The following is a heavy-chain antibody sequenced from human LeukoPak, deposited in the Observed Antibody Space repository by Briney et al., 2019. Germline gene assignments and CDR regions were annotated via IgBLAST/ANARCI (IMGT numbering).Heavy chain of an antibody. Sequence: SETLSLTCTVSGDSISDYYWSWIRQPAGKGLEWIGRIYTSGSTNYNPSLKSRVTMSLDTSKNQFSLKLSSVTADDTAVYYCARAHSYSGFAEADYWGQGTLVTVSS. CDR2: IYTSGST. CDR1: GDSISDYY. CDR3: ARAHSYSGFAEADY. V-gene: IGHV4-4*07. J-gene: IGHJ4*02. D-gene: IGHD5-12*01.